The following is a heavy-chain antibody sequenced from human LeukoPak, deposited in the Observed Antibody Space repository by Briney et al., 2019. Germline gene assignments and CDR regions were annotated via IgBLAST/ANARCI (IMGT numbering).Heavy chain of an antibody. CDR2: INAGNGNT. CDR1: GYTFTSYA. Sequence: ASVKVSCKASGYTFTSYAMHWVCQAPGQRLEWMGWINAGNGNTKYSQKFQGRVTITRDTSASTAYMELSSLRSEDTAVYYCARDVYITIFGVALYGMDVWGQGTTVTVSS. D-gene: IGHD3-3*01. J-gene: IGHJ6*02. CDR3: ARDVYITIFGVALYGMDV. V-gene: IGHV1-3*01.